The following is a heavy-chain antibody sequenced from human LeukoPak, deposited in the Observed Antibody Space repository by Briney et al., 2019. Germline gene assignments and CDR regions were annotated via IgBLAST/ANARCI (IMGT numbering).Heavy chain of an antibody. V-gene: IGHV4-59*01. J-gene: IGHJ4*02. D-gene: IGHD2-15*01. CDR2: IYYSGST. CDR1: GGSISSYY. Sequence: ASETLSLTCTVSGGSISSYYWSWIRQPPGKGLEWIGYIYYSGSTNYNPSLKSRVTISVDTSKNQFSLKLSSVTAADTAVYYCARGLVVAATPLGYWGQGTLVTVSS. CDR3: ARGLVVAATPLGY.